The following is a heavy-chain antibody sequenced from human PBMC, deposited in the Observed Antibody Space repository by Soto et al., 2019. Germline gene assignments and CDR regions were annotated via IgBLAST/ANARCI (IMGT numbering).Heavy chain of an antibody. D-gene: IGHD3-22*01. CDR3: ARVGYYDSSGYYYGWFDP. CDR2: INAGNGNT. CDR1: GYTFTSYA. Sequence: QVQLVRSGAEVKKPGASVKVSCKASGYTFTSYAMHWVRQAPGQRLEWMGWINAGNGNTKYSQKFQGRVTITRDTSASTAYMELSSLRSEDTAVYYCARVGYYDSSGYYYGWFDPWGQGTLVTVSS. J-gene: IGHJ5*02. V-gene: IGHV1-3*01.